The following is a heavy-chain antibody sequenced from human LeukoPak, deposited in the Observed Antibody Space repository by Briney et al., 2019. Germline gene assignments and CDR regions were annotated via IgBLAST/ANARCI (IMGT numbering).Heavy chain of an antibody. D-gene: IGHD3-22*01. V-gene: IGHV1-8*03. CDR2: MNPNSGNT. CDR1: GYTFTSYD. J-gene: IGHJ3*02. Sequence: ASVKVSCKASGYTFTSYDINWVRQATGQGLEWMGWMNPNSGNTGYAQKFQGRVTITRNTSISTAYMELSSLRSEDTAVYYCARVENLYYYDSSGYYRPADAFDTWGQGTMVTVSS. CDR3: ARVENLYYYDSSGYYRPADAFDT.